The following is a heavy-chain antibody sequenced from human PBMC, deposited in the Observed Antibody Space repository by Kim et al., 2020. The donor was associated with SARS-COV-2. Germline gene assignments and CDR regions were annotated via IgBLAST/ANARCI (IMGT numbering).Heavy chain of an antibody. Sequence: SETLSLTCTVSGGSISSYYWSWIRQPPGKGLEWIGYIYYSGSTNYNPSLKSRVTISVDTSKNQFSLKLSSVTAADTAVYYCARGGVDSTAYYYYMDVWGKGTTVTVSS. V-gene: IGHV4-59*01. CDR3: ARGGVDSTAYYYYMDV. CDR2: IYYSGST. J-gene: IGHJ6*03. D-gene: IGHD3-16*01. CDR1: GGSISSYY.